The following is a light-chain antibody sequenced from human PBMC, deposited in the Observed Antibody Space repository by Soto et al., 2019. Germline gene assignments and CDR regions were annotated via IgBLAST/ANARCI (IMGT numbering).Light chain of an antibody. CDR3: QQSDRRPYT. J-gene: IGKJ2*01. CDR2: GAS. Sequence: IQMTQSPSSLSASVGDSVTVTCRASQSINIYLNWYQQKPGKAPTLLIYGASSLQSGVPSRFTGGGSRTDSTLTISSLQPEDFATYYCQQSDRRPYTFGQGTKLEIK. CDR1: QSINIY. V-gene: IGKV1-39*01.